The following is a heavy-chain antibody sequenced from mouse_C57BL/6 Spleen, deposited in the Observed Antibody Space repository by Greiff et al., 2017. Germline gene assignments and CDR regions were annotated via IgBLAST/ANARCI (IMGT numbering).Heavy chain of an antibody. V-gene: IGHV7-3*01. CDR2: IRNKANGYTT. D-gene: IGHD1-2*01. CDR1: GFTFTDYY. CDR3: ARSPRRPYFDD. Sequence: EVKVEESGGGLVQPGGSLSLSCAASGFTFTDYYMSWVRQPPGKALEWLGFIRNKANGYTTEYSASVKGRFTISRDNSQSILYLQMNALRAEDSATYYCARSPRRPYFDDWGQGTTLTVSS. J-gene: IGHJ2*01.